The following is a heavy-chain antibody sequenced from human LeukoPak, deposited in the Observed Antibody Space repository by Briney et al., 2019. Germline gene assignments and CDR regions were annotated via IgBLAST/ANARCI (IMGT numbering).Heavy chain of an antibody. CDR3: AKVVSTGYDNYFDY. J-gene: IGHJ4*02. CDR2: ISYDGSNK. D-gene: IGHD5-12*01. V-gene: IGHV3-30*18. Sequence: GGSLRLSCAASGFTFSSYGMHWVRQAPGKGLEWVAVISYDGSNKYYADSVKGRFTISRDNSKNTLYLQMNSLRPEDTAVYYCAKVVSTGYDNYFDYWGQGTLVTVSS. CDR1: GFTFSSYG.